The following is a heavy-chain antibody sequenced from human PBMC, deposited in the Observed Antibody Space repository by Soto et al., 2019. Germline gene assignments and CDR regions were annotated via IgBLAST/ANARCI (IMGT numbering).Heavy chain of an antibody. CDR1: GFTFSSNY. CDR3: AREPVVTAYYYYGMDV. Sequence: GSLRLSCAASGFTFSSNYMSWVRQAPGKGLEWVSVIYSGGSTYYADSVKGRFTISRDNSKNTLYLQMNSLRAEDTAVYYCAREPVVTAYYYYGMDVWGQGTTVAVSS. J-gene: IGHJ6*02. CDR2: IYSGGST. V-gene: IGHV3-53*01. D-gene: IGHD2-15*01.